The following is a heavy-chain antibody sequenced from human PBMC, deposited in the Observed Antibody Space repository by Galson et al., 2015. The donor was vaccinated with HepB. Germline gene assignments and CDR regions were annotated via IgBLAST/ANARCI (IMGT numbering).Heavy chain of an antibody. J-gene: IGHJ4*02. Sequence: LTCTVSGDSINTFSYFWSWIRQHPGKGLEWIGYIHSSGNPYYNPSLKSRITLSIDTSKNQFSLELSSVTAADTAVYFCARRGTYYFDYWGQGILVTASS. D-gene: IGHD1-1*01. V-gene: IGHV4-31*03. CDR2: IHSSGNP. CDR3: ARRGTYYFDY. CDR1: GDSINTFSYF.